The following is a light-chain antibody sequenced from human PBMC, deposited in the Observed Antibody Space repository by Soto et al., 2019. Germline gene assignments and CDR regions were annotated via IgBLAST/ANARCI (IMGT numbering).Light chain of an antibody. V-gene: IGKV4-1*01. CDR2: WAS. J-gene: IGKJ1*01. Sequence: DIVMTQSPDSLAVSLGESATINCKSSQSVLHSPNNKNYLAWYQQKPGQPPKLLIYWASTRESGVPDRFSGSGSGTDFTLTISSLQAEDVAVYYCQQYYTTPWTFGQGTKGEIK. CDR3: QQYYTTPWT. CDR1: QSVLHSPNNKNY.